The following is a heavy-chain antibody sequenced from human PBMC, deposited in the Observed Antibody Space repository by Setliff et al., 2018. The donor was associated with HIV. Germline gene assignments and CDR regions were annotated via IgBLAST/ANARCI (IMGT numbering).Heavy chain of an antibody. CDR2: IRAETYGGTR. CDR1: GFTFSSYS. CDR3: GRAGRSSNWPYTYYYYIDI. V-gene: IGHV3-49*04. J-gene: IGHJ6*03. Sequence: PGGSLRLSCAASGFTFSSYSMNWVRQAPGKGLEWLGLIRAETYGGTREYAPSVKGRFTISRDNSKSLAYLEMKSLKIEDTGVYYCGRAGRSSNWPYTYYYYIDIWGKGTTVTVSS. D-gene: IGHD1-1*01.